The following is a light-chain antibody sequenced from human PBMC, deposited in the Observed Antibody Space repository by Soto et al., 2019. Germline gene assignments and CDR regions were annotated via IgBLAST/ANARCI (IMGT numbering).Light chain of an antibody. J-gene: IGKJ4*01. CDR3: QQLSTYPLT. V-gene: IGKV1-9*01. Sequence: IQLTQSPYCLSASVGDRVTITCRATQGSSTYLAWYQQEPGTAPKLLSDAASSLQSGVPSSVSGSGAGKDVTRTSSSRQHDDVATYYCQQLSTYPLTFGGGTKVDIK. CDR1: QGSSTY. CDR2: AAS.